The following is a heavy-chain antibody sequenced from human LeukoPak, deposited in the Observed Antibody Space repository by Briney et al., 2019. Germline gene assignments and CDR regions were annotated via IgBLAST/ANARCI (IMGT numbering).Heavy chain of an antibody. D-gene: IGHD3-3*01. J-gene: IGHJ5*02. CDR3: ARETYDFWSGYYTGINWFDP. CDR2: ISSSGSTI. CDR1: GFTFSDYY. V-gene: IGHV3-11*01. Sequence: PGGSLRLSCAASGFTFSDYYMSWIRQAPGKGLEWVSYISSSGSTIYYAGSVKGRFTISRDNAKNSLYLQMNSLRAEDTAVNYCARETYDFWSGYYTGINWFDPWGQGTLVTVSS.